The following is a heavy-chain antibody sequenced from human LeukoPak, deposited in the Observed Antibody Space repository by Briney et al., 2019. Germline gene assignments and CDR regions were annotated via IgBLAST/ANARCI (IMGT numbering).Heavy chain of an antibody. CDR3: ASSSGLPYYFDY. D-gene: IGHD3-22*01. CDR2: IYYSGST. V-gene: IGHV4-59*01. J-gene: IGHJ4*02. CDR1: GGSISNYY. Sequence: PSETLSLTCSVSGGSISNYYWSWIRQPPGKRLEWIGYIYYSGSTNYNPSLKSRVTISVDTSKNQFSLKLSSVTAADTAVYYCASSSGLPYYFDYWGQGTLVTVSS.